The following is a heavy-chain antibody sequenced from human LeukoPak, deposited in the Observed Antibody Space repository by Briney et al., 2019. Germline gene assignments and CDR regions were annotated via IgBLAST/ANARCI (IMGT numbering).Heavy chain of an antibody. CDR3: ARDNGGWFDT. J-gene: IGHJ5*02. V-gene: IGHV3-7*03. D-gene: IGHD3-10*01. CDR1: EFIFSDYW. Sequence: GGSLRLSCVASEFIFSDYWMSWVRQAPGKGLEWVANIKQGGREEKYVSSVKGRFTISRDDAKSTLYLQMDSLSGDDTAVYYCARDNGGWFDTWGRGTLVTVSS. CDR2: IKQGGREE.